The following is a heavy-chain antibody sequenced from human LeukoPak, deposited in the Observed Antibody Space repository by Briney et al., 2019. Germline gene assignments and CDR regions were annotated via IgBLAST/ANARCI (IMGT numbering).Heavy chain of an antibody. Sequence: ASVQVSCKASGYIFTSFGISWVRQAPGQGLEWMGWISAYNGRTNYAQDLQGRVTMTTDTSTSTAYMELRSLRSEDTAVYYCARGEQQQLKYDPRGQGTLVTVSS. CDR3: ARGEQQQLKYDP. D-gene: IGHD6-13*01. V-gene: IGHV1-18*01. CDR1: GYIFTSFG. CDR2: ISAYNGRT. J-gene: IGHJ5*02.